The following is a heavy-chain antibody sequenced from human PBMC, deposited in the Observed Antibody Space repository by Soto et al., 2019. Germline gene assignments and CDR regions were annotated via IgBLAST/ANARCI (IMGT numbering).Heavy chain of an antibody. CDR1: GGTFSSYA. CDR2: FIPIFGTA. J-gene: IGHJ4*02. D-gene: IGHD6-19*01. Sequence: QVQLVQSGAEVKKPGSSVKVSCKASGGTFSSYAISWVRQAPGQGLDWMGGFIPIFGTASYAQKFQGRVTITADESTSTAYMELISLRSEDSAVYYCTRSQQRFIAVAGLFDYWGQGTLVTVSS. V-gene: IGHV1-69*01. CDR3: TRSQQRFIAVAGLFDY.